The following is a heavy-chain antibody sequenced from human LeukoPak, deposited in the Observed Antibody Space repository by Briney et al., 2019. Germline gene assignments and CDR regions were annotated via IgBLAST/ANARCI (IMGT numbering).Heavy chain of an antibody. CDR1: GFTFSSYS. D-gene: IGHD3-22*01. Sequence: PGGSLRLSCAASGFTFSSYSMNWVRQAPGKGLEWVSYISSSSSTIYYADSVKGRFTISRDNAKNSLYLQMNSLRDEDTAVYYRASEYYYDSSGYYSDYWGQGTLVTVSS. V-gene: IGHV3-48*02. J-gene: IGHJ4*02. CDR2: ISSSSSTI. CDR3: ASEYYYDSSGYYSDY.